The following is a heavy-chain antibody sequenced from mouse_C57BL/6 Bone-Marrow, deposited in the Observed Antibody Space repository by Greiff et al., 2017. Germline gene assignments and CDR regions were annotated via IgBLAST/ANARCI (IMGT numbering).Heavy chain of an antibody. D-gene: IGHD4-1*01. Sequence: QVQLQQPGAELVKPGASVKLSCKASGYTFTSYWMQWVKQRPGQGLEWIGEIDPSDSYTNYNQKFKGKATLTVDTSSSTAYMQLSSLTAEDAAVYYCARWDSADYWGQGTTLTVSS. CDR3: ARWDSADY. CDR2: IDPSDSYT. CDR1: GYTFTSYW. J-gene: IGHJ2*01. V-gene: IGHV1-50*01.